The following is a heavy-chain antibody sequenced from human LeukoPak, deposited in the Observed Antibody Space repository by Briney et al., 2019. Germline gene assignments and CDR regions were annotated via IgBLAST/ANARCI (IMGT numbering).Heavy chain of an antibody. CDR3: AREIYCSSTSCYIDY. CDR1: GGSISSYY. J-gene: IGHJ4*02. CDR2: IYYSGST. D-gene: IGHD2-2*02. V-gene: IGHV4-59*12. Sequence: SETLSLTCTVSGGSISSYYWSWIRQPPGKGLEWIGYIYYSGSTNYNPSLKSRVTISVDTPKNQFSLKLSSVTAADTAVYYCAREIYCSSTSCYIDYWGQGTLVTVSS.